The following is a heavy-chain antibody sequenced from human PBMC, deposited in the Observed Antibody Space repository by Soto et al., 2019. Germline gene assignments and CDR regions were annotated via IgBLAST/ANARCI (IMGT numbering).Heavy chain of an antibody. D-gene: IGHD2-21*01. Sequence: SDTRSRTCAVSGGSITSGVYSWVWIRQPPGQGLEWIGYMYHSGKTYYNPSLKGRVTISLDHSRNQFSLRLNSVTAADTAVYFCASSKYDVVAGSVWFDPWGQGTLVTVSS. CDR2: MYHSGKT. CDR1: GGSITSGVYS. V-gene: IGHV4-30-2*01. CDR3: ASSKYDVVAGSVWFDP. J-gene: IGHJ5*02.